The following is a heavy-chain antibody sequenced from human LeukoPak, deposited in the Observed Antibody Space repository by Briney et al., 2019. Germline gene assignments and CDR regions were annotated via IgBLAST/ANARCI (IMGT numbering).Heavy chain of an antibody. Sequence: SGPTLVNPTQTLTLTCTFSGFSLSTRGMRVSWIRQPPGKALEWLARFDWDDDKFYSTSLKTRPTISKDTSKNQVVLTMTNMDPVDTATYYCARSTVTREGGYYYYYMDVWGKGTTVTVSS. V-gene: IGHV2-70*04. CDR2: FDWDDDK. CDR1: GFSLSTRGMR. CDR3: ARSTVTREGGYYYYYMDV. J-gene: IGHJ6*03. D-gene: IGHD4-11*01.